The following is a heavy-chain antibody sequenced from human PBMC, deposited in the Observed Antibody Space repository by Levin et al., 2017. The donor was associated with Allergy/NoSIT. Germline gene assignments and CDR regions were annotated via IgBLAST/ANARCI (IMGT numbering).Heavy chain of an antibody. J-gene: IGHJ4*02. V-gene: IGHV3-33*01. Sequence: GGSLRLSCAAAGFTFTSSAMHWVRQAPGKGLESVAVIWFDGSIRDYEDSVKGRFAISRDNSKNTLYLEMNNLRAEDTATYYCVRDRNYCFDYGGQGTLVTVS. CDR1: GFTFTSSA. CDR3: VRDRNYCFDY. CDR2: IWFDGSIR.